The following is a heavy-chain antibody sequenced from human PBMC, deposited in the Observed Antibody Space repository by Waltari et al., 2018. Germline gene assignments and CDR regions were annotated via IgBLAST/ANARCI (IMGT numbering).Heavy chain of an antibody. D-gene: IGHD2-15*01. Sequence: QITLKESGPTLVKPTQTLTLTCTFSGFSLSTSGVGVGWIRQPPGKALEWLALIYWDDDKRYSPSLKSRLTITKETSKNQVVLTMTNMDPVDTATYYCAHIQPPLYCSGGSCPYYFDYWGQGTLVTVSS. CDR1: GFSLSTSGVG. CDR3: AHIQPPLYCSGGSCPYYFDY. CDR2: IYWDDDK. J-gene: IGHJ4*02. V-gene: IGHV2-5*02.